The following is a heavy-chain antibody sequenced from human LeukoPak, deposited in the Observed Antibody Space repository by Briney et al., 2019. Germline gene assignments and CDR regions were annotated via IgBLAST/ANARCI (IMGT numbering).Heavy chain of an antibody. V-gene: IGHV4-4*09. CDR3: ARLADSTIANYYLDS. D-gene: IGHD2-2*01. CDR1: GRSISDYP. Sequence: SETLSLTCTVSGRSISDYPWSWIRQPPGKGLEWIGYIFPSGDTYYIPSLRGRVTISADTSRNQFSLTLTSVTAGDTAFYYCARLADSTIANYYLDSWGQGTLVTVSS. CDR2: IFPSGDT. J-gene: IGHJ4*02.